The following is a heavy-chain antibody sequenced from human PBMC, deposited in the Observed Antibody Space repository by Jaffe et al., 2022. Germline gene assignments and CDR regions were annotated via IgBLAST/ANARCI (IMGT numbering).Heavy chain of an antibody. CDR3: AREGSGYDGGIYFDY. CDR1: GGSISSSSYY. Sequence: QLQLQESGPGLVKPSETLSLTCTVSGGSISSSSYYWGWIRQPPGKGLEWIGSIYYSGSTYYNPSLKSRVTISVDTSKNQFSLKLSSVTAADTAVYYCAREGSGYDGGIYFDYWGQGTLVTVSS. D-gene: IGHD5-12*01. V-gene: IGHV4-39*02. CDR2: IYYSGST. J-gene: IGHJ4*02.